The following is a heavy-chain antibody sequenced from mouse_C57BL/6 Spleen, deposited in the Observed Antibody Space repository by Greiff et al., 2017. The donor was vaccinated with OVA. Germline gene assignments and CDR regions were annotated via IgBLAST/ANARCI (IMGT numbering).Heavy chain of an antibody. CDR1: GYTFTDYE. J-gene: IGHJ3*01. V-gene: IGHV1-15*01. Sequence: VKLMESGAELVRPGASVTLSCKASGYTFTDYEMHWVKQTPVHGLEWIGAIDPETGGTAYNQKFKGKAILTADKSSSTAYMELRSLASEDSAVYYCTGLPETNWGQGTLVTVSA. CDR3: TGLPETN. D-gene: IGHD3-2*01. CDR2: IDPETGGT.